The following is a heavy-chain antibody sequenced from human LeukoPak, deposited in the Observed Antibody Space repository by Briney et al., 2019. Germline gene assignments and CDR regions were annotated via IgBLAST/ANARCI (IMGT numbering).Heavy chain of an antibody. Sequence: PGGSLRLSCAASGFTFSDYYMTWIRQAPGKGLEWVSYIGGSATTIYYADSVKGRFTISRDNAKNSLFLQMNSLRADDTAVYYCARYYDILTGYPNFFDYWGQGTPVSVSS. CDR1: GFTFSDYY. D-gene: IGHD3-9*01. CDR2: IGGSATTI. V-gene: IGHV3-11*04. CDR3: ARYYDILTGYPNFFDY. J-gene: IGHJ4*02.